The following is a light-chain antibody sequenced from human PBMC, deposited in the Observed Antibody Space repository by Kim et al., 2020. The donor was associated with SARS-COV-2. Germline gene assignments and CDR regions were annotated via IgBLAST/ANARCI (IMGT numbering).Light chain of an antibody. CDR2: GSS. V-gene: IGKV1-39*01. Sequence: DIQMTQSPSSLSASVGDRVTITCRASQNISNYLSWFQQKPEKAPKLLIYGSSSLQGGVPSRFSGSGSGTDFTLTISSLQPEDFATYYCQQSYSAPLTFGGGTKVDSK. J-gene: IGKJ4*01. CDR3: QQSYSAPLT. CDR1: QNISNY.